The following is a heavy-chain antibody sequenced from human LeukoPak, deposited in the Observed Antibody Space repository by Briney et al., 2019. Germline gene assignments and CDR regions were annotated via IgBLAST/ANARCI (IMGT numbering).Heavy chain of an antibody. CDR2: IYPGDSDT. J-gene: IGHJ3*02. CDR3: ARDGPVPATADAFDI. CDR1: GYDFTTYW. D-gene: IGHD2-2*01. V-gene: IGHV5-51*01. Sequence: GESLKISCKASGYDFTTYWIGWVRQMPGQGLEWMGIIYPGDSDTRNSPSFQGQVTISADKSISTVYLQWSSLKAPDTAMYYCARDGPVPATADAFDIWGQGTMVTVSS.